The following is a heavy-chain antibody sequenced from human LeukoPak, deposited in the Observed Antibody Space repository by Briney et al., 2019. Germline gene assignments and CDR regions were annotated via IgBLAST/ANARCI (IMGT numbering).Heavy chain of an antibody. V-gene: IGHV3-23*01. D-gene: IGHD3-22*01. Sequence: GGSLRLSCAASGFTFSSYGMSWVRQAPGKGLEWVSAISGSGGSTYYADSVKGRFTISRDNSKNTLYLQMNSLRAEDTAVYYCAKSPPGMIVVEKAYFDYWGQGTLVTVSS. CDR2: ISGSGGST. CDR1: GFTFSSYG. CDR3: AKSPPGMIVVEKAYFDY. J-gene: IGHJ4*02.